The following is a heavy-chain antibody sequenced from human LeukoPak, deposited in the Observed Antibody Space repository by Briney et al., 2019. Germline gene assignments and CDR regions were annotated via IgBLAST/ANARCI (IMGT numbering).Heavy chain of an antibody. D-gene: IGHD1-26*01. CDR1: GFTFSGFS. V-gene: IGHV3-23*01. CDR3: AKTMGAIDHDY. J-gene: IGHJ4*02. CDR2: VTSSGSIT. Sequence: GGSLRLSCAASGFTFSGFSMTWVRQAPGKGLEWVSTVTSSGSITYYADSVKGRFTNSRDNSKNTLYLQMNSLGAEDTAVYYCAKTMGAIDHDYWGQGTLVTVSS.